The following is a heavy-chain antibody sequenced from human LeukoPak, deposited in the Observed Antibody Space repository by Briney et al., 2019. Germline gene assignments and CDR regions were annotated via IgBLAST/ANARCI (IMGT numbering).Heavy chain of an antibody. Sequence: SETLSLTCTVSGGSISSYYWSWIRQPPGKGLEWIGYIYYSGSTNYNPSLKSRVTISVDTSKNQFSLKQSSVTAADTAMYYCARVTGYVIEDYFDYWGQGTLVTVSS. D-gene: IGHD3-22*01. CDR2: IYYSGST. CDR1: GGSISSYY. J-gene: IGHJ4*02. CDR3: ARVTGYVIEDYFDY. V-gene: IGHV4-59*01.